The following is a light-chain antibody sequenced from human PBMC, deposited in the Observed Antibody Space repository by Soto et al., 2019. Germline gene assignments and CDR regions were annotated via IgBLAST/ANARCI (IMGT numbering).Light chain of an antibody. V-gene: IGKV1-8*01. CDR3: QQLNNYPRT. CDR1: QGISSY. CDR2: TAS. J-gene: IGKJ1*01. Sequence: AIRMTQSPSSLSASTGDRVTITCRASQGISSYLAWYQQKPGKAPKLLISTASTLQSGVPSRFSGSGSGTGFTLTISSLQPEDFATYYCQQLNNYPRTFGQGTKVDIK.